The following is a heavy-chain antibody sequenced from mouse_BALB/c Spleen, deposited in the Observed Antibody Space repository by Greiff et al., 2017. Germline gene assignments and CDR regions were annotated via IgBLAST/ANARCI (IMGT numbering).Heavy chain of an antibody. CDR3: AREQVRRRAWFAY. CDR2: IWSGGST. CDR1: GFSLTSYG. J-gene: IGHJ3*01. Sequence: VKLQESGPGLVQPSQSLSITCTVSGFSLTSYGVHWVRQSPGKGLEWLGVIWSGGSTDYNAAFISRLSISKDNSKSQVFFKMNSLQANDTAIYYCAREQVRRRAWFAYWGQGTLVTVSA. D-gene: IGHD2-14*01. V-gene: IGHV2-2*02.